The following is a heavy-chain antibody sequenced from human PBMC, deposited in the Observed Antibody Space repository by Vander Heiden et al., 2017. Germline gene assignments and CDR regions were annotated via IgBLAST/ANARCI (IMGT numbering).Heavy chain of an antibody. J-gene: IGHJ6*02. V-gene: IGHV3-48*03. Sequence: EVQLVESGGGLVQPGGSLRRSCAASGFTFSSYEMNWVRQAPGKGLEWVSYISSSGSTIYYADSVKGRFTISRDNAKNSLYLQMNSLRAEDTAVYYCARVYYYYYGMDVWGQGTTVTVSS. CDR3: ARVYYYYYGMDV. CDR1: GFTFSSYE. CDR2: ISSSGSTI.